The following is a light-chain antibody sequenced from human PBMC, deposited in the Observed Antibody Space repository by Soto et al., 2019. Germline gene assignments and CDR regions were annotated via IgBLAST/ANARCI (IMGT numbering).Light chain of an antibody. CDR1: QSISPW. Sequence: DIQMTQSPSTLSAYVGERVTITCRASQSISPWLAWYQKKPGKAPNLLIYRASNLQTGVPSRFSGSGSRTEFTLTINSLQPDDFATYYCQQYRGRPYTFGQGTKLEIE. CDR3: QQYRGRPYT. V-gene: IGKV1-5*03. CDR2: RAS. J-gene: IGKJ2*01.